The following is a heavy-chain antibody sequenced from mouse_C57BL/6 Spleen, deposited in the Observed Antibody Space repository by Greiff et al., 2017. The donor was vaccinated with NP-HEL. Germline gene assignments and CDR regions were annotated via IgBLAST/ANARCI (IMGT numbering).Heavy chain of an antibody. CDR2: ISYDGSN. CDR3: ARGLGFDY. D-gene: IGHD4-1*01. Sequence: EVKLVESGPGLVKPSQSLSLTCSVTGYSITSGYYWNWIRQFPGNNLEWMGYISYDGSNNYNPSLKNRISITRDTSKNQFFLKLNSVTTEDTATYYCARGLGFDYWGQGTTLTVSS. J-gene: IGHJ2*01. V-gene: IGHV3-6*01. CDR1: GYSITSGYY.